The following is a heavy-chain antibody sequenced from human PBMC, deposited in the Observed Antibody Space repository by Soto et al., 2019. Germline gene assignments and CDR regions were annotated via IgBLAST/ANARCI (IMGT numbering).Heavy chain of an antibody. V-gene: IGHV3-15*07. CDR2: IESKTDGEAT. CDR1: GFTFSNAW. CDR3: AAIDRTWMIRGTY. D-gene: IGHD3-10*01. J-gene: IGHJ4*01. Sequence: EVQLAESGGGLVKPGGSLRLSCAASGFTFSNAWMNWVRQSPGMGLEWVGRIESKTDGEATDYAAPVKGRFTISRDDSKDTLYLQMNSLKTEDTAVYYCAAIDRTWMIRGTYWGHGILVTVSS.